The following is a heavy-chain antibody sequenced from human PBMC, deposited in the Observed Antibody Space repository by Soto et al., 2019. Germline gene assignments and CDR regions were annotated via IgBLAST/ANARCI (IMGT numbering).Heavy chain of an antibody. CDR2: IYSGGNT. CDR1: GFTVSSNY. J-gene: IGHJ4*02. CDR3: ARYIPFDY. D-gene: IGHD2-21*01. V-gene: IGHV3-53*01. Sequence: EVQLVESGGGLLQPGGSLRLSCAASGFTVSSNYMSWVRQAPGKGLEWVSVIYSGGNTYYADSVKGRFTISRDNSKNTLYLQMTSLRVEDTAVDYCARYIPFDYWGQGTLVTVSS.